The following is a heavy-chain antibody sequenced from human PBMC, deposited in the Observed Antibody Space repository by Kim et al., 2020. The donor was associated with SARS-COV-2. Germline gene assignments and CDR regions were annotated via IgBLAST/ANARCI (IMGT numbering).Heavy chain of an antibody. CDR3: ARVVTRRYDYVWGRNAFDI. V-gene: IGHV4-34*01. J-gene: IGHJ3*02. Sequence: SRVTISVDTSKNQFSLKLSSVTAADTAVYYCARVVTRRYDYVWGRNAFDIWGQGTMVTVSS. D-gene: IGHD3-16*01.